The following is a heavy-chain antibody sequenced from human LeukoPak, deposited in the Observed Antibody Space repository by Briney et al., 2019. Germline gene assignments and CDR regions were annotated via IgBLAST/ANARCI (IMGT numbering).Heavy chain of an antibody. CDR2: IYPGDSDT. Sequence: GESLKISCKGSGYSFTSYWIGWVRQMPGKGLEWMGIIYPGDSDTRYSPSFQGQVTISADKSISTAYLQWSSLKASDTAMYYCASHRRDSVYNHPEAFDIWGKGTMVTVSS. D-gene: IGHD3-22*01. V-gene: IGHV5-51*01. CDR1: GYSFTSYW. CDR3: ASHRRDSVYNHPEAFDI. J-gene: IGHJ3*02.